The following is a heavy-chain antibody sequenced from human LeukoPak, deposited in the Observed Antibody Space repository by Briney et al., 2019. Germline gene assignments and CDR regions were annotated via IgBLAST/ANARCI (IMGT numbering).Heavy chain of an antibody. CDR3: ARDIRLGYCSGGSCPTVN. D-gene: IGHD2-15*01. CDR1: GGTFSSYA. V-gene: IGHV1-69*04. Sequence: SVKVSCKASGGTFSSYAISWVRQAPGQGLEWMGRIIPILGIANYAQRFQGRVTITADKSTSTAYMELSSLRSEDTAVYYCARDIRLGYCSGGSCPTVNWGQGTLVTVSS. CDR2: IIPILGIA. J-gene: IGHJ4*02.